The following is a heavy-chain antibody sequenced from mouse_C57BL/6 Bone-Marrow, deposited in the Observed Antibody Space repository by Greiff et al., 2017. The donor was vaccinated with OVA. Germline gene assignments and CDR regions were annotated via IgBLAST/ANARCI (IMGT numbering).Heavy chain of an antibody. CDR3: ASADFAY. CDR1: GYTFTSYW. Sequence: QVQLQQPGAELVKPGASVKLSCKASGYTFTSYWMQWVKQRPGQGLEWIGEIDPSDSYTNYNQKFKGKATLTVDTSSSTAYMQLNSLASEVSAVYYCASADFAYWGQGTLVTVSA. V-gene: IGHV1-50*01. CDR2: IDPSDSYT. J-gene: IGHJ3*01.